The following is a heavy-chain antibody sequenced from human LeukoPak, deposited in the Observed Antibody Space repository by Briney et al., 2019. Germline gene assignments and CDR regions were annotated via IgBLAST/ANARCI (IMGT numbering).Heavy chain of an antibody. CDR2: ISYDGSNK. V-gene: IGHV3-30-3*01. CDR3: AREGDYPRSGMDV. D-gene: IGHD4-17*01. CDR1: GFTFSSYA. Sequence: GGSLRLSCAASGFTFSSYAMHWVRQAPGKGLEWVAVISYDGSNKYYADSVKGRFTISRDNSKSTLYLQMNSLRAEDTAVYYCAREGDYPRSGMDVWGQGTTVTVSS. J-gene: IGHJ6*02.